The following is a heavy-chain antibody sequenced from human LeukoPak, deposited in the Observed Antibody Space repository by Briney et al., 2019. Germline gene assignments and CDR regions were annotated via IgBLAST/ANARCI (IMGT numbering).Heavy chain of an antibody. Sequence: GGSLRLSCAASGFTVSSNYMSWVRQAPGKGLEWVSVIYSGGSTYYADSVKGRFTISRDNSKNTLYLQMNSLRAEDTAVYYCASYCSSTSCSTFDYWGQGTLVTVSS. CDR2: IYSGGST. CDR1: GFTVSSNY. CDR3: ASYCSSTSCSTFDY. J-gene: IGHJ4*02. D-gene: IGHD2-2*01. V-gene: IGHV3-53*01.